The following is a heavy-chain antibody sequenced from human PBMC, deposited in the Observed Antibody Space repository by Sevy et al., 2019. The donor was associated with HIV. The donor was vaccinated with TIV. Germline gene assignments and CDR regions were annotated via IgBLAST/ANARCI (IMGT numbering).Heavy chain of an antibody. D-gene: IGHD3-10*01. J-gene: IGHJ3*02. CDR3: TGGWFM. CDR2: ISGRGGST. CDR1: GFMFSSYA. Sequence: GESLKISCAASGFMFSSYALSWVRQAPGKGLEWVSSISGRGGSTHYADSVKGQFTISRDNSKNTLYLQMNSLRAEDTAVYYCTGGWFMWGQGTMVTVPS. V-gene: IGHV3-23*01.